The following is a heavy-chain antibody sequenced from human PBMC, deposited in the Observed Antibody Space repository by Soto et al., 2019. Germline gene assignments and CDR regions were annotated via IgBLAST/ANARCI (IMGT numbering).Heavy chain of an antibody. V-gene: IGHV1-69*13. CDR3: ARGFPRYYDIPEGSGPSYFDY. D-gene: IGHD3-9*01. CDR1: GGTFSSYA. J-gene: IGHJ4*02. Sequence: SVKVSCKASGGTFSSYAISWVRQAPGQGLEWMGGIIPIFGTANYAQKFQGRVTITADESTSTAYMELSSLRSEDTAVYYCARGFPRYYDIPEGSGPSYFDYWGQGTLVTVSS. CDR2: IIPIFGTA.